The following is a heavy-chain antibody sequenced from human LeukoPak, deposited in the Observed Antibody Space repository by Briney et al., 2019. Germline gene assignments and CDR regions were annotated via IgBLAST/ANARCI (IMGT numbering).Heavy chain of an antibody. D-gene: IGHD3-22*01. CDR1: GGSISSNY. J-gene: IGHJ3*01. CDR2: FYDSGST. Sequence: PSETLSLTCTVSGGSISSNYWSWIRQPPGKGLEWIGFFYDSGSTDYDPSLKSRVTISVDTSKNQFYLNLNSVTAADTAVYYCARQDPFYYDSLRGAFDLWGQGTLVTVSS. V-gene: IGHV4-59*08. CDR3: ARQDPFYYDSLRGAFDL.